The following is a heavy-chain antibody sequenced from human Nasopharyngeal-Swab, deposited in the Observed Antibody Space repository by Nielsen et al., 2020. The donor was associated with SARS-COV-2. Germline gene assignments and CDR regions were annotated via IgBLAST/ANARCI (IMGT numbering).Heavy chain of an antibody. J-gene: IGHJ6*02. D-gene: IGHD3-10*01. Sequence: SETPSLTCTVSGGSISSYYWSWIRQPPGKGLEWIGYIYYSGSTNYNPSLKSRVTISVDTSKNQFSLKLSSVTAADTAVYYCARIDGWGAMDVWGQGTTVTVSS. CDR3: ARIDGWGAMDV. CDR1: GGSISSYY. V-gene: IGHV4-59*01. CDR2: IYYSGST.